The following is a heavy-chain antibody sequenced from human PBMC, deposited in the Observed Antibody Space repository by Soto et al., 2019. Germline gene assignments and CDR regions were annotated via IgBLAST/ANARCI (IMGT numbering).Heavy chain of an antibody. CDR3: ARAVKPRNPWDY. J-gene: IGHJ4*02. CDR1: GFTFSSYS. CDR2: ISSSSSYI. D-gene: IGHD4-4*01. V-gene: IGHV3-21*01. Sequence: EVQLVESGGGLVKPGGSLRLSCAASGFTFSSYSMNWVRQAPGKGLEWVSSISSSSSYIYYADSVKGRFTISRDNAKNSLYLQMNSLRAEDTAVYYCARAVKPRNPWDYRGQGTLVTVSS.